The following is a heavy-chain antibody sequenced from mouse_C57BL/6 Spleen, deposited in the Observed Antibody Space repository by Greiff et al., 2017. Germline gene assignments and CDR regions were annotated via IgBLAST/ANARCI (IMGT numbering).Heavy chain of an antibody. CDR2: FYPGSGSI. J-gene: IGHJ4*01. CDR3: ARETGDYDGEYAMDY. V-gene: IGHV1-62-2*01. CDR1: GYTFTEYT. D-gene: IGHD2-4*01. Sequence: QVQLKESGAELVKPGASVKLSCKASGYTFTEYTIHWVKQRSGQGLEWIGWFYPGSGSIKYNEKFKVKAPLTADKSSSTVYMELSRMTSEDSAVYICARETGDYDGEYAMDYWGQGTSVTVSS.